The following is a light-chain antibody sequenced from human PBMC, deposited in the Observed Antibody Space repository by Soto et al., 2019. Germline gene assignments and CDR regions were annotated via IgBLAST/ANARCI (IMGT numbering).Light chain of an antibody. J-gene: IGLJ2*01. V-gene: IGLV1-47*02. CDR1: SSNIETND. CDR2: SND. Sequence: QSVLTQPPSASGTPGQRVTISCSGSSSNIETNDIYWHQQLPGSAPKLLIYSNDQRPSGVPDRFSASKSGTSASLAISGLRSEDEAEYFCATWADSLSGVVFGGGTKVIVL. CDR3: ATWADSLSGVV.